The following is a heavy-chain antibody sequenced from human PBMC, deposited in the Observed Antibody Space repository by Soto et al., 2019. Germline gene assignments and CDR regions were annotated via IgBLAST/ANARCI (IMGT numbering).Heavy chain of an antibody. V-gene: IGHV1-69*12. CDR3: ARVRIPNRYSSRWYADY. CDR1: GGTFSSYA. J-gene: IGHJ4*02. Sequence: QVQLVQSGAEVKKPGSSVKVSCKASGGTFSSYAISWVRQAPGQGLEWRGGIIPIFGTANYAQKFQGRVTITADESTSTAYMELSSLRSEDTAVYYCARVRIPNRYSSRWYADYWGQGTLVTVSS. CDR2: IIPIFGTA. D-gene: IGHD6-13*01.